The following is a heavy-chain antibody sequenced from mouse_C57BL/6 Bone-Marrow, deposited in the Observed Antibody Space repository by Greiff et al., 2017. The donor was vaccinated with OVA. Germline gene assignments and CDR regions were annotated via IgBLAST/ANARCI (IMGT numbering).Heavy chain of an antibody. V-gene: IGHV1-50*01. D-gene: IGHD2-3*01. CDR1: GYTFTSYW. CDR3: ARSDGYPAWFAY. CDR2: IDPSDSYT. J-gene: IGHJ3*01. Sequence: QVQLQQPGAELVKPGASVKLSCKASGYTFTSYWMQWVKQRPGQGLEWIGEIDPSDSYTNYNQKFKGKATLTVDTSSSTAYMQLSSLTSEDSAVYYCARSDGYPAWFAYWGQGTLVTVSA.